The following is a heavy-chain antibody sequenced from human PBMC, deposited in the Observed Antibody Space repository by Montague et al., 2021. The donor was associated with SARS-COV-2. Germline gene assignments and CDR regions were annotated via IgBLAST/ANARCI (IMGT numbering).Heavy chain of an antibody. D-gene: IGHD3-9*01. Sequence: SLRLSGAASGFTVYDYALHWVRQAPGKGLEWVSGISWNSGSLGYAYSXXVLFPISRDNAKNSLYLQMNRLRAEDTALYYCAKFPQRNYDILIDDAFDTWGQGTMVTVSS. CDR1: GFTVYDYA. V-gene: IGHV3-9*01. CDR2: ISWNSGSL. CDR3: AKFPQRNYDILIDDAFDT. J-gene: IGHJ3*02.